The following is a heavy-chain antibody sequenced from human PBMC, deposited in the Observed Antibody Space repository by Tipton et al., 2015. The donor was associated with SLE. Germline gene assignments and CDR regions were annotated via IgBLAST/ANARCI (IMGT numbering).Heavy chain of an antibody. CDR2: IYYSGST. Sequence: TLSLTCTVSRGFSSSGGYYWTWVRQTAGKGLEWIGRIYYSGSTKYNPSLKSRVTISLDTSNNQFSLQLNSVTPEDTAVYYCARQGVRLGMGDWGQGTLVTISS. V-gene: IGHV4-61*10. CDR3: ARQGVRLGMGD. CDR1: RGFSSSGGYY. J-gene: IGHJ4*02. D-gene: IGHD7-27*01.